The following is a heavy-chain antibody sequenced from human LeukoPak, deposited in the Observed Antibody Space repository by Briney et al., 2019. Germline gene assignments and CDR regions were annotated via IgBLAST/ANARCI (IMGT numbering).Heavy chain of an antibody. J-gene: IGHJ5*02. CDR3: ARDSASRGYYYDSSGYQINWFDP. CDR1: GFTFTSYA. D-gene: IGHD3-22*01. Sequence: PGGSLRLSCAASGFTFTSYAMPWVRQAPGKGLEWVAVISYDGSNKYSADSVKGRFTISRDNSKNTLYLQMNSLRAEDTAVYYCARDSASRGYYYDSSGYQINWFDPWGQGTLVTVSS. V-gene: IGHV3-30*01. CDR2: ISYDGSNK.